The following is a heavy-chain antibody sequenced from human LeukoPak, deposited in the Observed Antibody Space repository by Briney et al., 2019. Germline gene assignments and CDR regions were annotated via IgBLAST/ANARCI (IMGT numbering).Heavy chain of an antibody. CDR1: GYSFVLYG. Sequence: ASVKVSCKASGYSFVLYGISWVRQAPGQGPEWMGWISTYNGDTNSAQKFQGRVTLTTDTSTSTAYMELRSLRYDDTAVYYCTRRGPPATNWFDPWGQGTLVTVSS. V-gene: IGHV1-18*01. CDR2: ISTYNGDT. CDR3: TRRGPPATNWFDP. D-gene: IGHD3-10*01. J-gene: IGHJ5*02.